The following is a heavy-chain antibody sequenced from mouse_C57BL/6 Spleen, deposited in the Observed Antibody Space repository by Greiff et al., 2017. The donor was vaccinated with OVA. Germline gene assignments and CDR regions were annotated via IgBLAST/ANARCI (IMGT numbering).Heavy chain of an antibody. V-gene: IGHV1-52*01. D-gene: IGHD1-1*01. J-gene: IGHJ4*01. CDR2: IDPSDSET. Sequence: QVQLQQPGAELVRPGSSVKLSCKASGYTFTSYWMHWVKQRPIQGLEWIGNIDPSDSETHYNQQFKAKATLTVDKSSSTAYMQLSSLTSEDSAFYYCAREVTTVVEDAMDYWGQGTSVTVSS. CDR1: GYTFTSYW. CDR3: AREVTTVVEDAMDY.